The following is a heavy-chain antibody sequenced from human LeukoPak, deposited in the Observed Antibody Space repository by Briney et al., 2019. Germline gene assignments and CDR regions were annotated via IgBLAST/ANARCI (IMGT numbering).Heavy chain of an antibody. D-gene: IGHD6-19*01. V-gene: IGHV3-23*01. Sequence: GGTLRLSCAASGFTFSSYGMSWVRQAPGKGLEWVSAISGSGGSTYYADSVRGRFTISRDNSKNTLYLQMNSLRAEDTAVYYCARKVAAPDYWGQGTLVTVSS. CDR1: GFTFSSYG. J-gene: IGHJ4*02. CDR3: ARKVAAPDY. CDR2: ISGSGGST.